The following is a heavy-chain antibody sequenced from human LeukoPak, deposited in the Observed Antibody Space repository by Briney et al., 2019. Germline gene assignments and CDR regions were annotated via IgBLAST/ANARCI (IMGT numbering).Heavy chain of an antibody. D-gene: IGHD3-22*01. CDR1: GGSISSSSYY. CDR2: IYYSGST. V-gene: IGHV4-39*07. Sequence: SETLSLTCTVSGGSISSSSYYWGWIRQPPGKGLEWIGSIYYSGSTYYNPSLKSRVTISVDTSKNQFSLKLSSVTAADTAVYYCAGYDSTSGRFDYWGQGTLVTVSS. J-gene: IGHJ4*02. CDR3: AGYDSTSGRFDY.